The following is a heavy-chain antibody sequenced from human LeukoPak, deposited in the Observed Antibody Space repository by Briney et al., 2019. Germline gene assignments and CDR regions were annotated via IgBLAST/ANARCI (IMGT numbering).Heavy chain of an antibody. J-gene: IGHJ5*02. CDR2: ISAYNGNT. CDR1: GYTFTSYT. D-gene: IGHD1-1*01. V-gene: IGHV1-18*01. CDR3: ARRRDSTNNWFDP. Sequence: GASVKVSCKASGYTFTSYTISWVRQAPGQGLEWMGWISAYNGNTKYAQKFQGRVTMTTDTSTSTAYMELRSRRSDDTAVYYCARRRDSTNNWFDPWGQGTLVTVSS.